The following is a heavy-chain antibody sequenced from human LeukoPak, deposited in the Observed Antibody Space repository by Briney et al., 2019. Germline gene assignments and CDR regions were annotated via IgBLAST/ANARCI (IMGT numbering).Heavy chain of an antibody. Sequence: GGSLRLSCAASGFTLSSYAMSWVRQAPGKGLEWVSAISGSGGSTYYADSVKGRFTISRDNPKNTLYLQMHSLRAEDTAVYYCAKDPTSYFDYWGQGTLVTVSS. J-gene: IGHJ4*02. CDR1: GFTLSSYA. V-gene: IGHV3-23*01. CDR3: AKDPTSYFDY. D-gene: IGHD2-2*01. CDR2: ISGSGGST.